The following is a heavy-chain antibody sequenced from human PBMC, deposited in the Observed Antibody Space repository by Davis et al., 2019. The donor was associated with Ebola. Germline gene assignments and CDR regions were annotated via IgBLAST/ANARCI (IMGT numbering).Heavy chain of an antibody. CDR3: ARHEGYCSSTSCSNWFDP. CDR1: GGSISSYY. J-gene: IGHJ5*02. D-gene: IGHD2-2*01. Sequence: WETLSLTCTVSGGSISSYYWSWIRQPPGKGLEWIGYIYYSGSTNYNPSLKSRVTISVDTSKNQFSLKLSSVTAADTAVYYCARHEGYCSSTSCSNWFDPWGQGTLVTVSS. V-gene: IGHV4-59*08. CDR2: IYYSGST.